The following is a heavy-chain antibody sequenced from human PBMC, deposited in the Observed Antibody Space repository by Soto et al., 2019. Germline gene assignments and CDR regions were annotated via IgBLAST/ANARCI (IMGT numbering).Heavy chain of an antibody. CDR1: GFTFDDYA. J-gene: IGHJ4*02. CDR3: AKGNDYGALLGPLMDY. CDR2: ISWNSGRI. Sequence: EVQLVESGGGLVQPGRSLRLSCAASGFTFDDYAMHWVRQAPGKGLEWVSGISWNSGRIAYADSVKGRFTISRDNAKNSLYLQMNSLRAEDTALYYCAKGNDYGALLGPLMDYWGQGTLVTVSS. V-gene: IGHV3-9*01. D-gene: IGHD4-17*01.